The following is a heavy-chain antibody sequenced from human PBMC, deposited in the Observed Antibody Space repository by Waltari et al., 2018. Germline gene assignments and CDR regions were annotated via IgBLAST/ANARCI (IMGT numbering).Heavy chain of an antibody. CDR2: IYYSGST. CDR1: GGSISSSSYY. J-gene: IGHJ4*02. V-gene: IGHV4-39*07. Sequence: QLQLQESGPGLVKPSETLSLTCTVSGGSISSSSYYWGWIRQPPGKGLEWIGSIYYSGSTYYNPSLKSRVTISVDTSKNQFSLKLSSVTAADTAVYYCARVPYYYGSGSYYNGRVWYDYWGQGTLVTVSS. D-gene: IGHD3-10*01. CDR3: ARVPYYYGSGSYYNGRVWYDY.